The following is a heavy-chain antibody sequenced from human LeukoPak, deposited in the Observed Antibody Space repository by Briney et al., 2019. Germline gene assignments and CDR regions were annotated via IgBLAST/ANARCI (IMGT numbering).Heavy chain of an antibody. CDR3: AGGSGWKANY. V-gene: IGHV3-7*01. D-gene: IGHD6-19*01. CDR2: IKEDGSAK. J-gene: IGHJ4*02. CDR1: GFTFRDYL. Sequence: GGSLRLSCAAYGFTFRDYLINWVRQTPGKGLEWVANIKEDGSAKHYVDSVKGRFTISRDNAKNSLYLQMNSLRVEDTAVYYCAGGSGWKANYWGQGTLVTVSS.